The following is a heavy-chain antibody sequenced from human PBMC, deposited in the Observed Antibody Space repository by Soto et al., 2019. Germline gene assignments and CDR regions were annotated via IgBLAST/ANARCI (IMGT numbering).Heavy chain of an antibody. D-gene: IGHD3-10*01. CDR3: ANNQLWMGGLRNGAFVI. Sequence: GGSLRLSCAASGFTFSTYCMHWVRQAPGKGLEWVAVISYDGSNKYYADSVKGRFTISRDNSKNTLYLQMNSLRAEDTAVYYCANNQLWMGGLRNGAFVIWGKGTMVTVSS. J-gene: IGHJ3*02. CDR1: GFTFSTYC. CDR2: ISYDGSNK. V-gene: IGHV3-30*18.